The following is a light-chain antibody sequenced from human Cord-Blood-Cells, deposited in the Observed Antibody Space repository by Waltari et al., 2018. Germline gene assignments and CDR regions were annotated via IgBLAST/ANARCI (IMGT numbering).Light chain of an antibody. CDR1: SSDVGGYNS. CDR2: DVS. J-gene: IGLJ1*01. V-gene: IGLV2-14*03. Sequence: QSALTQPASVSGSPGQSITISCTGTSSDVGGYNSVSWYQQHPGKAPKLMIYDVSNRPSEVSNRFSGSKSGNTASLTISGLQAEDEADYYCSSYTSSSTPYVFGTGTKVTVL. CDR3: SSYTSSSTPYV.